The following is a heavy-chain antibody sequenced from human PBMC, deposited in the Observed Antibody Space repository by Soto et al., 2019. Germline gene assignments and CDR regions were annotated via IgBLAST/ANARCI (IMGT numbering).Heavy chain of an antibody. CDR2: IGTAGDT. D-gene: IGHD3-3*01. CDR3: ARAPPVGYYYYGMDV. Sequence: PGGSLRLSCAASGFTFSSYDMHWVRQATGKGLEWVSAIGTAGDTYYPGSVKGRFTISRENAKNPLYLQMNGLRAGDTAVYYCARAPPVGYYYYGMDVWGQGTTVTVSS. CDR1: GFTFSSYD. J-gene: IGHJ6*02. V-gene: IGHV3-13*01.